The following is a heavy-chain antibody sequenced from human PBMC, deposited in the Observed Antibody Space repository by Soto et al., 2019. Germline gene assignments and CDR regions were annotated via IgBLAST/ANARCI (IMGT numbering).Heavy chain of an antibody. J-gene: IGHJ2*01. V-gene: IGHV3-48*01. CDR1: GFTFSNYS. CDR3: ARTSMIRGVINWYFDL. D-gene: IGHD3-10*01. CDR2: ISSSSSTI. Sequence: GGSLRLSCAASGFTFSNYSMNWVRQAPGKGLEWVSYISSSSSTIYYADSVKGRFTISRDNAKNSLYLQMNSLRAEDTAVYYCARTSMIRGVINWYFDLWGRGTLVTVS.